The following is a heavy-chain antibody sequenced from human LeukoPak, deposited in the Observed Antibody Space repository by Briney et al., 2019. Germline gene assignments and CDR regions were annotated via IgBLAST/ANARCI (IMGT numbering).Heavy chain of an antibody. Sequence: SDTLSLTCAVYGGSFSGYYWSWIRQPPGEGPELIGEIHHRGSTNYNPSLKIRVTISVDTSKIQLSLKLSSVTATDTAVYYCAMIRGWYQLPDYGMDVWGKGTTVTVSS. V-gene: IGHV4-34*01. J-gene: IGHJ6*04. D-gene: IGHD2-2*01. CDR3: AMIRGWYQLPDYGMDV. CDR2: IHHRGST. CDR1: GGSFSGYY.